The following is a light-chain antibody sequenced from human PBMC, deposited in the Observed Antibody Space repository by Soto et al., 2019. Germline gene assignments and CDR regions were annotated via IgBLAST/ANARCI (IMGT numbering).Light chain of an antibody. J-gene: IGLJ3*02. Sequence: QSVLTQPPSVSGAPGQRVTISCTGSSSNIGAGFDVHWYQQLPGTAPTLLIYADNNRPSGVPDRFSGSKSGTSASLAITGLQAEDETDYYCLSYDSSGWVFGGGTKVTVL. CDR1: SSNIGAGFD. CDR2: ADN. V-gene: IGLV1-40*01. CDR3: LSYDSSGWV.